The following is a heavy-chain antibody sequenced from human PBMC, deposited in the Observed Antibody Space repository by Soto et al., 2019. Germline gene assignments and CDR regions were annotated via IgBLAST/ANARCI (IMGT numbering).Heavy chain of an antibody. D-gene: IGHD6-13*01. J-gene: IGHJ6*02. CDR1: GFTFSGSA. Sequence: PGGSLRLSCAASGFTFSGSAMHWVRQASGKGLEWVGRIRSKANSYATAYAASVKGRFTISRDDSKNTAYLQMNSLKTEDTAVYYCTRLGSSSWFRNYYYYGMDVWGQGTTVTVSS. CDR2: IRSKANSYAT. V-gene: IGHV3-73*01. CDR3: TRLGSSSWFRNYYYYGMDV.